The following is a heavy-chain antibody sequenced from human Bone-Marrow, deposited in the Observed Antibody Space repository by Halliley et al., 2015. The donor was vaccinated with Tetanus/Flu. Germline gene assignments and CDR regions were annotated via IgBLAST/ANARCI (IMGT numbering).Heavy chain of an antibody. D-gene: IGHD5-12*01. J-gene: IGHJ6*02. V-gene: IGHV4-31*02. Sequence: GYIFSTGAMTYYNPSLRGRVSISVDTSKNQFSLRVNSVSVADTAVYYCARRNKAKSVDGMDVWGQGTSVTVSS. CDR2: IFSTGAMT. CDR3: ARRNKAKSVDGMDV.